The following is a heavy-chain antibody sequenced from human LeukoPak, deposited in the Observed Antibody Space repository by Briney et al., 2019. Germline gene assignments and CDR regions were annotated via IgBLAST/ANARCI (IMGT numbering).Heavy chain of an antibody. J-gene: IGHJ4*02. D-gene: IGHD6-19*01. V-gene: IGHV2-5*02. CDR2: IYWDDDK. Sequence: SGPTLVNPTQTLTLTCTFSGFSLSTSGVGVGWIRQPPGKALEWLVLIYWDDDKRYSPSLKGRLTITKDTSKNQVVLIMTNMDPVDTATYYCARTVIPLAVTGGYYFDYWGQGTLVTVSS. CDR1: GFSLSTSGVG. CDR3: ARTVIPLAVTGGYYFDY.